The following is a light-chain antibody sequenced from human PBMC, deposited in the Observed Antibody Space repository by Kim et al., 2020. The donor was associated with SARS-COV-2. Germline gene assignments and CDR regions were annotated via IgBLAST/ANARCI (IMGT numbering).Light chain of an antibody. Sequence: SGAPGQTASINCAGDKLWDKYACWYQQKPGQSPVLVIYQDSKRPSGIPERFSGSNSGNTATLTISGTQAMDEADYYCQAWDSSTVVFGGGTQLTVL. CDR3: QAWDSSTVV. CDR1: KLWDKY. J-gene: IGLJ2*01. CDR2: QDS. V-gene: IGLV3-1*01.